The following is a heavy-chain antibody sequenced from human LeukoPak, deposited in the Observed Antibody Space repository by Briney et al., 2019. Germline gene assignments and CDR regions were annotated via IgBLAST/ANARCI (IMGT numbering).Heavy chain of an antibody. V-gene: IGHV4-34*01. J-gene: IGHJ4*02. CDR3: ARGNILTGYCFDF. CDR1: GGSITGYY. Sequence: SETLSLTCAVYGGSITGYYWSWIRQTPGRGLERVGEIHYTGATSYNPSLKSRATISTDTSKNQFSLRLSSVTAADTAVYYCARGNILTGYCFDFWGQGALVTVSS. D-gene: IGHD3-9*01. CDR2: IHYTGAT.